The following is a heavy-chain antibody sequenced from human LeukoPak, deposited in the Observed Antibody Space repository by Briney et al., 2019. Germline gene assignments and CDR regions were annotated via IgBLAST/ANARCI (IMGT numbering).Heavy chain of an antibody. Sequence: SETLSLTCTVSGGSISSYYWSWIRQPPGQGLEWIGYIYYSGSTNYNPSLKSRVTISVDTSKNQFSLKVSSVTAADTAVYYCARGSGSGWPPSYYYGMDVWGQGTTVTVSS. J-gene: IGHJ6*02. CDR1: GGSISSYY. V-gene: IGHV4-59*01. CDR3: ARGSGSGWPPSYYYGMDV. D-gene: IGHD6-19*01. CDR2: IYYSGST.